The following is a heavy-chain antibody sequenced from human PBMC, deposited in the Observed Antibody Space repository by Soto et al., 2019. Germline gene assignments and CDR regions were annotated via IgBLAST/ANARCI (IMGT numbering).Heavy chain of an antibody. CDR3: ARVSATGTRWFAP. CDR2: ISYRGTT. D-gene: IGHD1-1*01. CDR1: GGSINSGAYH. Sequence: QVQLQESGPRLVKPSQDLSLTCTVSGGSINSGAYHWSWGRQHPGKGLEWIGAISYRGTTSSNPSLQRRMTMSVEPSKTQLSLNLSSVTAADTAVYSCARVSATGTRWFAPGGPGTRVTVSS. J-gene: IGHJ5*02. V-gene: IGHV4-31*03.